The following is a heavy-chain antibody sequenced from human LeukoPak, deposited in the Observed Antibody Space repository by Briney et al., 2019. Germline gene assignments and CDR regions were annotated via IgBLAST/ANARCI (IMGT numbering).Heavy chain of an antibody. Sequence: GGSLRLSCAGSGFTFSSYWMSWVRQAPGKGPEWVANMKQDGSEKYYVDSVKGRFTISRDNAKNSLFLQMNSLRVEDTAVYYCARYRAFDIWGQGTMVTVSS. J-gene: IGHJ3*02. CDR3: ARYRAFDI. CDR1: GFTFSSYW. V-gene: IGHV3-7*01. CDR2: MKQDGSEK.